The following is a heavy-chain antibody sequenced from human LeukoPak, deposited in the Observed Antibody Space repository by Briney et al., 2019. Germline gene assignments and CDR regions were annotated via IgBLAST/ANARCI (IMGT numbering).Heavy chain of an antibody. CDR3: ARDSYDILIGVDSDY. CDR1: GSTFSSYW. J-gene: IGHJ4*02. CDR2: IKQGGSEK. V-gene: IGHV3-7*01. D-gene: IGHD3-9*01. Sequence: GGSLRLSCAASGSTFSSYWMSWVRQAPGKGLEWVANIKQGGSEKYYVDSVKGRFTISRDNAKNSLYLQMNSLRAEDTAVYYCARDSYDILIGVDSDYWGQGTLVTVSS.